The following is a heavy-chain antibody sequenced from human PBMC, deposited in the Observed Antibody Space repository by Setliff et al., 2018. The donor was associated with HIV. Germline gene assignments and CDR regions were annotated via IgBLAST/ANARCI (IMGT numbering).Heavy chain of an antibody. CDR1: GATISSSDYY. Sequence: PSETLSPTCTVSGATISSSDYYWGLIRQPPGKGLEWVGSIYYSGPTYYNPSLKNRVTITVDTSKNPSSLKLSSVTAADTAVNYCARPSAGGGYNYWYFDLWGRGTLVTVSS. D-gene: IGHD5-12*01. V-gene: IGHV4-39*01. CDR3: ARPSAGGGYNYWYFDL. J-gene: IGHJ2*01. CDR2: IYYSGPT.